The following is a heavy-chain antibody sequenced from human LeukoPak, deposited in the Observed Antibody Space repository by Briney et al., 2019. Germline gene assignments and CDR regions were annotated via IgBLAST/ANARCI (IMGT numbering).Heavy chain of an antibody. Sequence: ASVKVSCKASGYTFTSYYMHWVRQAPGQGLEWMGIINPSGGSTSYAQKFQGRVTMTRDMSTSTVYMELSSQRSEDTAVYYCARGYDFWSGYYKEYNWFDPWGQGTLVTVSS. CDR3: ARGYDFWSGYYKEYNWFDP. V-gene: IGHV1-46*01. J-gene: IGHJ5*02. D-gene: IGHD3-3*01. CDR1: GYTFTSYY. CDR2: INPSGGST.